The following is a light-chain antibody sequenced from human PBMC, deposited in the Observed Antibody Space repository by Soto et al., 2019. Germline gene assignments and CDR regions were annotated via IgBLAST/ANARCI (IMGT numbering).Light chain of an antibody. J-gene: IGLJ2*01. Sequence: QSVLTQPPSASGTPGQRVTISCSGSSPNIGSNTVNWYQQLPGTAPKLLIYTNYQRPSGVPDRFSGSKSGTSASLAISGLQSEDEADDYCATWDDSLSGVVFGGGTQLTVL. CDR2: TNY. CDR3: ATWDDSLSGVV. CDR1: SPNIGSNT. V-gene: IGLV1-44*01.